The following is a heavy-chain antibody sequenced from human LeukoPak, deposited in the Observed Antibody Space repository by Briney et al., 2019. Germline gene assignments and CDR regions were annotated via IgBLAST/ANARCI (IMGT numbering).Heavy chain of an antibody. V-gene: IGHV4-34*01. J-gene: IGHJ5*02. CDR2: INDSGST. CDR3: ARIGNNWFDP. Sequence: SETLSLTCAVYGGSFSGYYWSWIRQTPGKGLEWIGEINDSGSTNYNPSLKSRVTMSVDTSKNQFSLKLSSVTAADTAVYYCARIGNNWFDPWGQGTLVTVSS. CDR1: GGSFSGYY.